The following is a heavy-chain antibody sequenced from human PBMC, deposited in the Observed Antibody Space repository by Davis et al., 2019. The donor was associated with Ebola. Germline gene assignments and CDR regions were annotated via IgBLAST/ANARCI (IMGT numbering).Heavy chain of an antibody. J-gene: IGHJ6*03. CDR2: LKSKTDGETT. CDR3: TADVVPAATRGVYYYYYYMDV. D-gene: IGHD2-2*01. Sequence: GESLKISCAASGFTFSSYAMSWVRQAPGKGLEWVGRLKSKTDGETTDYAAPVRGRFTISRDDSKNTLYLQMSSLKTEDTAVYYCTADVVPAATRGVYYYYYYMDVWGKGTTVTVSS. CDR1: GFTFSSYA. V-gene: IGHV3-15*01.